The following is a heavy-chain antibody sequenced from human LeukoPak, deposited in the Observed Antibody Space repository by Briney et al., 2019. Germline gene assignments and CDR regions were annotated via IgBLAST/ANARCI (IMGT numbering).Heavy chain of an antibody. CDR3: ARELDKLMWFGEVDDAFDI. Sequence: GASVKVSCKASGGTFSSYAISWVRQAPGQGLEWMGGIIPIFGTANYAQKFQGRVTITADESTSTAYMELSSLRSEDTAVYYCARELDKLMWFGEVDDAFDIWGQGTMVTVSS. CDR1: GGTFSSYA. CDR2: IIPIFGTA. D-gene: IGHD3-10*01. V-gene: IGHV1-69*01. J-gene: IGHJ3*02.